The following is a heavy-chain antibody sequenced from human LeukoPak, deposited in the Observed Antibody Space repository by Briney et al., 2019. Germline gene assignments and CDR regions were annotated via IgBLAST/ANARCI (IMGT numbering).Heavy chain of an antibody. CDR1: GFTFSSYW. CDR2: IKQDGSEK. V-gene: IGHV3-7*03. CDR3: ARDVEGYRSRTFDY. Sequence: PGGSLRLSCAASGFTFSSYWMSWARQAPGKGLEWVANIKQDGSEKYYVDSVKGRFTISRDNAKNSLYLQMNSLRAEDTAVYYCARDVEGYRSRTFDYWGQGTLVTVSS. J-gene: IGHJ4*02. D-gene: IGHD3-10*01.